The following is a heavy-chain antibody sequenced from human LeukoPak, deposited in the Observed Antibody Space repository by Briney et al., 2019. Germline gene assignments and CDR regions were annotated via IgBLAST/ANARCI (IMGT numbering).Heavy chain of an antibody. Sequence: PGGSLRLSCAASGFTFSSYAMSWVRQAPGKGLEWVSAISGSGGSTYYADSVEGRFTISRDNSKNTLYLQMNSLRAEDTAVYYCAKDVWQLSDPTNFDYWGQGTLVTVSS. CDR1: GFTFSSYA. CDR2: ISGSGGST. D-gene: IGHD2-15*01. J-gene: IGHJ4*02. CDR3: AKDVWQLSDPTNFDY. V-gene: IGHV3-23*01.